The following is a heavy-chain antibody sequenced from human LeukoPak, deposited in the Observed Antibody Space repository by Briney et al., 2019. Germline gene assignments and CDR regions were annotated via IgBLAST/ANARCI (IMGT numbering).Heavy chain of an antibody. CDR2: INPNSGDT. J-gene: IGHJ4*02. Sequence: ASVTVSCKASGYTFTDYYMHWVRQAPGQGLEWMGWINPNSGDTKYAQKFQGRVTMTRDTSISTAYMELSRLRSDDTAVYYCATQRGSYLWGTDFDYWGQGTLVTVSS. CDR1: GYTFTDYY. V-gene: IGHV1-2*02. D-gene: IGHD3-16*01. CDR3: ATQRGSYLWGTDFDY.